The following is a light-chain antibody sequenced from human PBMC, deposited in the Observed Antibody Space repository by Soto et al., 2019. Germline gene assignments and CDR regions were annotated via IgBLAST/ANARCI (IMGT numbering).Light chain of an antibody. CDR2: DAS. CDR1: QRIVSC. J-gene: IGKJ1*01. Sequence: DIQMTQSPSTLSASVGDRVTITCRASQRIVSCLAWYQQKPGRAPNVLIYDASSLESGVPSRFSGSGSGTEFTLTISCLQPEDSGTYYCQHPKWAFGQGTTVEI. CDR3: QHPKWA. V-gene: IGKV1-5*01.